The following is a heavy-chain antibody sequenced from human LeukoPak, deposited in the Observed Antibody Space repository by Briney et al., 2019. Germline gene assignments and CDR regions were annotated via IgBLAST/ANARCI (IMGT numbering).Heavy chain of an antibody. V-gene: IGHV1-2*04. CDR1: GYTFTGYY. J-gene: IGHJ4*02. Sequence: GASVTVSCKASGYTFTGYYMHWVRQAPGQGLEWMGWINPNSGGTNYAQKFQGWVTMTRDTSISTAYMELSRLRSDDTAVYYCARGGTIFGVVIQQPLDYWGQGTLVTVSS. CDR3: ARGGTIFGVVIQQPLDY. CDR2: INPNSGGT. D-gene: IGHD3-3*01.